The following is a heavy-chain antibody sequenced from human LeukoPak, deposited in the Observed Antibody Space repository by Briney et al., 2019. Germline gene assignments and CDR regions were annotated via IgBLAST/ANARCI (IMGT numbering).Heavy chain of an antibody. CDR3: ARQTGTTRYGMDV. CDR2: IYYSGST. CDR1: GGSISSYY. Sequence: SETLSLTCTVSGGSISSYYWSWIRQPPGKGLEWIGYIYYSGSTNYNPSLKSRVTISVDTSKNQFSLKLSSVTAADTAVYYCARQTGTTRYGMDVWGQRTTVTVSS. V-gene: IGHV4-59*08. D-gene: IGHD1-7*01. J-gene: IGHJ6*02.